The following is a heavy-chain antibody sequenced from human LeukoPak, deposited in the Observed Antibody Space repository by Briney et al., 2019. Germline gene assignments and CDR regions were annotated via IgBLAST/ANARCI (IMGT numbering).Heavy chain of an antibody. Sequence: GPSLRLSCAASAFTFSSYSMNRVRQAPGKGLDWVSSISTSSSYIYYADSVKSRFTISRDNAKNSLYLQMNSLRAEDTAVYYCARRIAVAAVSEFDYWGQGTLVTVSS. D-gene: IGHD6-19*01. CDR1: AFTFSSYS. CDR2: ISTSSSYI. CDR3: ARRIAVAAVSEFDY. V-gene: IGHV3-21*01. J-gene: IGHJ4*02.